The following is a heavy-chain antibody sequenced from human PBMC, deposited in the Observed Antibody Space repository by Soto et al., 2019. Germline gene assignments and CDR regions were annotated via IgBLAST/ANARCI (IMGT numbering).Heavy chain of an antibody. Sequence: LQLQESGPGLVKPSETLSLTCTVSNGSISSRYYWGWLRQTPGKGLEWIASIYYVGSTYYSPSLESRVTISVDTSNNQFSLRLNSVTAADTAVYYCARTAVATHWYFDLWGRDTLVT. CDR3: ARTAVATHWYFDL. V-gene: IGHV4-39*01. D-gene: IGHD6-19*01. CDR1: NGSISSRYY. CDR2: IYYVGST. J-gene: IGHJ2*01.